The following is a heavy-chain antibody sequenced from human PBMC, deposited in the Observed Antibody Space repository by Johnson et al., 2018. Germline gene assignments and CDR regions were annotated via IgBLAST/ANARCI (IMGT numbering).Heavy chain of an antibody. V-gene: IGHV3-30*03. CDR1: GFIFSNYA. CDR3: ATETDGFGS. Sequence: VQLLETGGGVVQPGRSLRLSCAASGFIFSNYAMHWVRQAPGKGLEWVAVILYDGGNKYYADSVKGRFTISRDNSKNTLYLQMNSRKAEDTAVYAWATETDGFGSWGQGTLVTVSS. J-gene: IGHJ3*02. CDR2: ILYDGGNK.